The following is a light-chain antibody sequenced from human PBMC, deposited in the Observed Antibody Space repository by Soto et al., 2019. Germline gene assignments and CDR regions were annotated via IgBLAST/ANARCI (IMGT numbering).Light chain of an antibody. V-gene: IGKV3-15*01. CDR1: QSVSSN. CDR2: GAS. Sequence: EIVMTQSPATLSVSPGERATLYCRASQSVSSNLAWYQQKPGQAPRLLIYGASTRATSIPARFSGSGSGTEFTLTISSLQSEDFAVYYCQQYNNWPRTFGQGTKVDI. CDR3: QQYNNWPRT. J-gene: IGKJ1*01.